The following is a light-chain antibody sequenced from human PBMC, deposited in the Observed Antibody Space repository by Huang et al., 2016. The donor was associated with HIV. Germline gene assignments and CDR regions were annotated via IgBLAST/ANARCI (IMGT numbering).Light chain of an antibody. CDR1: KNINTN. V-gene: IGKV3-15*01. Sequence: EIVMTQSPGTLSVAPGERATLPCRASKNINTNLAWFQQKPGQAPRLLIYAASTRTADFPARFSGSGSRTEFTLTISSLQSEDIAVYYCQQYNDWPRSFGQGTKVEIK. J-gene: IGKJ1*01. CDR2: AAS. CDR3: QQYNDWPRS.